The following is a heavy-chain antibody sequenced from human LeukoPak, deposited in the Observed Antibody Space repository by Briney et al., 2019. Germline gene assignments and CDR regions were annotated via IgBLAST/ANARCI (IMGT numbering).Heavy chain of an antibody. V-gene: IGHV4-38-2*02. CDR2: IYHSGST. CDR3: ARAAGSAAANWFDP. Sequence: SETLSLTCTVSGYSISSGYYWGWIRQPPGKGLEWIGSIYHSGSTYYHPSLKSRVTISIDPSKNQFSLKLSSVTAADTAVYHCARAAGSAAANWFDPWGQGTLVTVSS. D-gene: IGHD3-10*01. J-gene: IGHJ5*02. CDR1: GYSISSGYY.